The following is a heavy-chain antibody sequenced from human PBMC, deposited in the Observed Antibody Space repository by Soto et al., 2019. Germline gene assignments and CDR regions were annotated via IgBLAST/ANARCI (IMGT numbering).Heavy chain of an antibody. J-gene: IGHJ4*02. Sequence: GGSLRLSCAASGFTFSSYWMSWVRQAPGKGLEWVANIKQDGSEKYYVDSVKGRFTISRDNAKNSLYLQMNSLRAEDTAVYYCASGVVAATFDYWGQGTLVTVSS. CDR3: ASGVVAATFDY. CDR2: IKQDGSEK. V-gene: IGHV3-7*01. CDR1: GFTFSSYW. D-gene: IGHD2-15*01.